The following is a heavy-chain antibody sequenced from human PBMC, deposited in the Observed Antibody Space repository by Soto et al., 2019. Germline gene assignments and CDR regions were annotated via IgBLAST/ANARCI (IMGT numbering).Heavy chain of an antibody. Sequence: QVQLQESGPGLVKPSQTLSLTCTVSGGSISSGGYYWSWIRQHPGKGLEWMGYIYYSGSTYYNPSLKSRFTISVDPSKNQFSLKLSSVTAADTAVYYCAGFGELFPYGMDVWGQGTTVTVSS. CDR2: IYYSGST. D-gene: IGHD3-10*01. V-gene: IGHV4-31*03. CDR3: AGFGELFPYGMDV. J-gene: IGHJ6*02. CDR1: GGSISSGGYY.